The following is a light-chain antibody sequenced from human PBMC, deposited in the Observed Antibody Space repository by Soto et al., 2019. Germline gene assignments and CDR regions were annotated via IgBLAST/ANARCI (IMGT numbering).Light chain of an antibody. CDR2: ATS. Sequence: EIVLTQSPGTLSLSPGERATLSCRASQYVSTTFFAWYQQKPGQAPRLLIYATSNSATGIPDRFSGSGSGTDFTLTISRPEPEDFPVYYCQKYGISPLIFGGGTRMEIK. V-gene: IGKV3-20*01. J-gene: IGKJ4*01. CDR3: QKYGISPLI. CDR1: QYVSTTF.